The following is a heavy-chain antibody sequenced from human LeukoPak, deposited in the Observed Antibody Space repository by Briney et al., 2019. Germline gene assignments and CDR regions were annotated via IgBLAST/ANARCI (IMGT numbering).Heavy chain of an antibody. Sequence: GGSLRLSCAASGFTFSSHAMSWVRQAPGKGLEWVSGISDSGGGTYYADSVKGRFTISRDNSKNTLFLQMNSLRAEDTAVYYCAKDMHGDYPDYFDYWGQGTLVTVSS. D-gene: IGHD4-17*01. V-gene: IGHV3-23*01. CDR3: AKDMHGDYPDYFDY. CDR2: ISDSGGGT. J-gene: IGHJ4*02. CDR1: GFTFSSHA.